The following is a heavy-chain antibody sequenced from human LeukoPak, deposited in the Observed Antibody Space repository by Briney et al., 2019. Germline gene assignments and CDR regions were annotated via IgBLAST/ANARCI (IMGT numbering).Heavy chain of an antibody. CDR2: VNGDNGNT. D-gene: IGHD6-19*01. Sequence: ASVKVSCKASGYTFTSYYMHWVRQAPGQGLEWMGWVNGDNGNTESSQKFQGRVTITWDTSATTAYMELSSLRSEDTAVYYCARGGPNRSGWTLDYWGQGTLVTVSS. CDR1: GYTFTSYY. J-gene: IGHJ4*02. CDR3: ARGGPNRSGWTLDY. V-gene: IGHV1-3*01.